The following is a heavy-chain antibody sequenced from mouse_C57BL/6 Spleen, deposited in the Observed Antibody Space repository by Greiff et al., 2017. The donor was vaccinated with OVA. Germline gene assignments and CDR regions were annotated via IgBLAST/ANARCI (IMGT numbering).Heavy chain of an antibody. CDR2: IYPRDGST. D-gene: IGHD1-1*01. Sequence: LVESGPELVKPGASVKLSCKASGYTFTSYDINWVKQRPGQGLEWIGWIYPRDGSTKYNEKFKGKATLTVDTSSSTAYMELHSLTSEDSAVYFCARWGLLRVYYAMDYWGQGTSVTVSS. CDR1: GYTFTSYD. CDR3: ARWGLLRVYYAMDY. V-gene: IGHV1-85*01. J-gene: IGHJ4*01.